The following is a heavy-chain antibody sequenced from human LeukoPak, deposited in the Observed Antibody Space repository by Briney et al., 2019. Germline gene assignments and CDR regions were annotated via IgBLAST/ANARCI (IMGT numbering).Heavy chain of an antibody. CDR3: AKRAARLSARPNAKEYYFDY. J-gene: IGHJ4*02. CDR2: ISGSGGSI. CDR1: GFTFSSYA. Sequence: QSGGSLRLSCAASGFTFSSYAMSWVRQAPGKGLEWVSAISGSGGSIYYADSVKGRFTISRDNSKNTLYLQMNSLRAEDTAVYYCAKRAARLSARPNAKEYYFDYWGQGTLVTVSS. D-gene: IGHD6-6*01. V-gene: IGHV3-23*01.